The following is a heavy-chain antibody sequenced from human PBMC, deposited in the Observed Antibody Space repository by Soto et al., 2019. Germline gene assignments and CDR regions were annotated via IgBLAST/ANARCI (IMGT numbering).Heavy chain of an antibody. CDR1: GYTFTSYG. CDR3: ARDQGCSGGSCPNYYYYGMDV. CDR2: ISAYNGNT. J-gene: IGHJ6*02. D-gene: IGHD2-15*01. Sequence: ASVKVSCTASGYTFTSYGISWVRQAPGQGLEWMGWISAYNGNTNYAQKLQGRVTMTTDTSTSTAYMELRSLRSDDTAVYYCARDQGCSGGSCPNYYYYGMDVWGQGTTVTVSS. V-gene: IGHV1-18*01.